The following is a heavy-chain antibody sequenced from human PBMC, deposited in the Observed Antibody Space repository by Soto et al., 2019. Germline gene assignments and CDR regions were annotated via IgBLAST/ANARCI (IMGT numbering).Heavy chain of an antibody. CDR3: AKSTSTLLYYYYGMDV. CDR1: GFSFSSYG. Sequence: GGCLRLSCAASGFSFSSYGMHWVRQAPVKGLEWVAVISYDGSNKYYADSVKGRFTISRDNSKNTLYLQMNSLRAEDTAVYYCAKSTSTLLYYYYGMDVWGQGTTVTVSS. V-gene: IGHV3-30*18. J-gene: IGHJ6*02. CDR2: ISYDGSNK. D-gene: IGHD1-1*01.